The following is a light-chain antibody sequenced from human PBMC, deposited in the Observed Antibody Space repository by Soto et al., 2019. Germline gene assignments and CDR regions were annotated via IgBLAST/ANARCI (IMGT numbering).Light chain of an antibody. CDR1: QSISNW. CDR3: QQYNKWYT. J-gene: IGKJ2*01. V-gene: IGKV1-5*03. CDR2: KAS. Sequence: DIQMTQSPSTLSASVGDRVTITCRASQSISNWLAWYQQKPGKAPKLLIYKASSLESGVPSRFSGSGSGTEFTLTISSLQPDDFATYYCQQYNKWYTFGQGTKLEIK.